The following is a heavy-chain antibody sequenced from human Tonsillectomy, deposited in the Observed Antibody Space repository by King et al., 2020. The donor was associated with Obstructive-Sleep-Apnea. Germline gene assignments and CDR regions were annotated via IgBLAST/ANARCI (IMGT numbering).Heavy chain of an antibody. CDR3: ARGGRWLYSDY. V-gene: IGHV1-18*01. D-gene: IGHD6-19*01. Sequence: VQLVQSGAEVEKPGASVKVSCKASGYTFSNYGITWVRQAPGQEPEWMGWISGDNGNTNYEQRHQRRVTMTTDTSTSTAYMELRSLGSDDTAVYYYARGGRWLYSDYGGQGPLVTLS. CDR1: GYTFSNYG. J-gene: IGHJ4*02. CDR2: ISGDNGNT.